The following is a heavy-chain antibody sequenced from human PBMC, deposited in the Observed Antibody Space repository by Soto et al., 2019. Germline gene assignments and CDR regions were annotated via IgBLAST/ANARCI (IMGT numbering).Heavy chain of an antibody. CDR1: GDSISSYY. Sequence: QVQLQESGPRLVKPSETLSLTCTVSGDSISSYYWSWFRQPPGKGLEWIGYLPYTGRNNYNPSLKSRVTISVDTSKNQFALELRSVTAADTAVYFCARSPRLYETIGYYSYYSDYWGQGTLVTVSS. D-gene: IGHD3-22*01. V-gene: IGHV4-59*01. J-gene: IGHJ4*02. CDR3: ARSPRLYETIGYYSYYSDY. CDR2: LPYTGRN.